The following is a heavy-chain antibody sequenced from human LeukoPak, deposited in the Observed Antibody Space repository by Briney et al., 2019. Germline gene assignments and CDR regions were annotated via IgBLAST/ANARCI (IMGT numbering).Heavy chain of an antibody. J-gene: IGHJ4*02. D-gene: IGHD2/OR15-2a*01. CDR2: ISYDGSYE. Sequence: PGGSLRLSCAASGFTFSSYGMHWVRQAPGKGLEWVAVISYDGSYEYYADSVKGRFTISRDNAKNTLYLQMNSLRAEDTAVYYCARDWFHAIDYWGQGTLVTVSS. CDR1: GFTFSSYG. V-gene: IGHV3-30*12. CDR3: ARDWFHAIDY.